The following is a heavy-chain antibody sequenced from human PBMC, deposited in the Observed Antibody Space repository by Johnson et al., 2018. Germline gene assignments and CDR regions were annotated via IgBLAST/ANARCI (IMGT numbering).Heavy chain of an antibody. CDR3: ARANPHGTVASDAFDI. CDR1: GGSISTYY. V-gene: IGHV4-59*01. J-gene: IGHJ3*02. Sequence: QVQLQESGPGLVKPSETLSLTCTVSGGSISTYYWSWIRQPPGKGLEWIGYVYYNGSSHYNPSLKSRVTMSVDTSKKQFPLKLNSVTAADTAVYYCARANPHGTVASDAFDIWGQGTMVTVSS. D-gene: IGHD4-23*01. CDR2: VYYNGSS.